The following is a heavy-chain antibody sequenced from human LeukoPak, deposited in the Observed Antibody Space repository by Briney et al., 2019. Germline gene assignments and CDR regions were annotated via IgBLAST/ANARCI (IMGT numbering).Heavy chain of an antibody. J-gene: IGHJ5*02. Sequence: SETLSLTCTVSGGSISSYYWSWIRQPAGKGLEWIGRIYTSGSTNYNPSRKSRVSLAGDTSKSQFSLKLSSVTAADPAVYYCARDFEDVSDYGDDEFRSRFDPWGQGTLVTVSS. CDR1: GGSISSYY. D-gene: IGHD4-17*01. V-gene: IGHV4-4*07. CDR3: ARDFEDVSDYGDDEFRSRFDP. CDR2: IYTSGST.